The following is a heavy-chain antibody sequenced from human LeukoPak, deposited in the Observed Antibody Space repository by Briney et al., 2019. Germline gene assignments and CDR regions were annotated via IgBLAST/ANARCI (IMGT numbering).Heavy chain of an antibody. CDR3: ARHLPPPGGYFDY. CDR2: ISYDGSNK. Sequence: GSSLRLSCAASGFTFSTFGMHWVRQAPGKGLEWVAVISYDGSNKYYADSVKGRFTISRDNSKNTLYLQMNSLRAEDTAVYYCARHLPPPGGYFDYWGQGTLVTVSS. V-gene: IGHV3-30*03. J-gene: IGHJ4*02. D-gene: IGHD3-10*01. CDR1: GFTFSTFG.